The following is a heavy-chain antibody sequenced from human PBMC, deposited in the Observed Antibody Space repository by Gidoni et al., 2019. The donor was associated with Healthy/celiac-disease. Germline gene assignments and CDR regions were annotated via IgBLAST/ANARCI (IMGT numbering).Heavy chain of an antibody. V-gene: IGHV4-61*02. J-gene: IGHJ3*02. CDR2: IYTSGST. D-gene: IGHD4-17*01. CDR3: ARVWLDYGGNYGAFDI. Sequence: QVHLQESGPGLVKPSRTLSLPCTVSGGSISSGSYFRSWIRQPAGQGLEWIGRIYTSGSTNYNPSRKSRVTISVDTSKNQFSLKLRSVTAADTAVYYCARVWLDYGGNYGAFDIWGQGTMVTVSS. CDR1: GGSISSGSYF.